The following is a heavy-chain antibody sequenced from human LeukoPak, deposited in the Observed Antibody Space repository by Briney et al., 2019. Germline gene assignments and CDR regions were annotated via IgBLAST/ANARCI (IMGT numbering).Heavy chain of an antibody. V-gene: IGHV4-31*03. CDR2: IYYSGST. Sequence: SQTLSLTCTVSGGSISSGGYYWSWIRQHPGKGLEWIGYIYYSGSTYYNPSLKSRVTISVDTSKNQFSLKLSSVTAADTAVYYCARAEGYSYGLLWVDYWGQGTLVTVSS. J-gene: IGHJ4*02. CDR3: ARAEGYSYGLLWVDY. D-gene: IGHD5-18*01. CDR1: GGSISSGGYY.